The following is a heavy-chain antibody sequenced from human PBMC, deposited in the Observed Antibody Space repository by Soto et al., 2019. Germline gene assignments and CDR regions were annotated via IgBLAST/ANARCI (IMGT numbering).Heavy chain of an antibody. Sequence: QVQLQESGPGLVKPSETLSLTCTVSGGSISNHYWSWIRQPPGKGLEWIGYFYYNGKTNYNPPLKSRVTMSVDTSKNQISLKLSSVTAADTAVYYCTRANWYSEYWGQGTLVTVSS. D-gene: IGHD7-27*01. J-gene: IGHJ4*02. CDR1: GGSISNHY. CDR3: TRANWYSEY. V-gene: IGHV4-59*11. CDR2: FYYNGKT.